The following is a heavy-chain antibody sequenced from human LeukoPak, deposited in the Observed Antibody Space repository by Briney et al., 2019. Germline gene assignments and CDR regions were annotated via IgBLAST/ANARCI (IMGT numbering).Heavy chain of an antibody. CDR1: GFTVSSNY. D-gene: IGHD3-10*01. V-gene: IGHV3-53*01. CDR3: AKDSDGSGSYNWFDP. Sequence: PGGSLRLSCAASGFTVSSNYMSWVRQAPGKGLEWVSVIYSGGSTYYADSVKGRFTISRDNSKNTLYLQMNSLRAEDTAVYYCAKDSDGSGSYNWFDPWGQGTLVTVSS. J-gene: IGHJ5*02. CDR2: IYSGGST.